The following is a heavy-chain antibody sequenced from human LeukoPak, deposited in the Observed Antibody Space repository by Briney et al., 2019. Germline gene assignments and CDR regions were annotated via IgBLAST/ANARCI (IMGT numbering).Heavy chain of an antibody. CDR1: GFTFSDYY. D-gene: IGHD3-10*01. Sequence: GGSLRLSCAASGFTFSDYYMSWIRQAPGKGLEWVSSISSSGSTIYYADSVKGRFTISRDNAKNSLYLQMNSLRAEDTAVYYCARLITMVRGVIMGVDYWGQGTLVTVSS. CDR2: ISSSGSTI. J-gene: IGHJ4*02. V-gene: IGHV3-11*01. CDR3: ARLITMVRGVIMGVDY.